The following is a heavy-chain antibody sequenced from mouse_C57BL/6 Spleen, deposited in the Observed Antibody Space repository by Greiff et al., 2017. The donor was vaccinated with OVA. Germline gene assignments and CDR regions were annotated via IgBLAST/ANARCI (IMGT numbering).Heavy chain of an antibody. CDR3: AREASD. CDR1: GYTFTSYW. J-gene: IGHJ2*01. V-gene: IGHV1-69*01. Sequence: VQLQQPGAELVMPGASVKLSCKASGYTFTSYWMHWVKQRPGQGLEWIGEIDPSDSYTNYNQKFKGKSTLTVDKSSSTAYMQLSSLTSEDSAVYYCAREASDWGQGTTLTVSS. CDR2: IDPSDSYT.